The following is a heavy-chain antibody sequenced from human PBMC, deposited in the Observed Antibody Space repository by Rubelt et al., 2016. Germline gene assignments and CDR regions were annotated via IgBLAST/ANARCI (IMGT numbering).Heavy chain of an antibody. D-gene: IGHD3-22*01. J-gene: IGHJ4*02. CDR1: GGSFSGYY. CDR3: ARGVPKIYDSSGYYPDYFDY. V-gene: IGHV4-34*01. Sequence: QVQLQQWGAGLLKPSETLSLTCAVYGGSFSGYYWSWIRQPPGKGLEWIGEINHSGSTNYNPSLNSRVTISVDRAKNQFSLKLSSVTAADTAVYYCARGVPKIYDSSGYYPDYFDYWGQGTLVTVSS. CDR2: INHSGST.